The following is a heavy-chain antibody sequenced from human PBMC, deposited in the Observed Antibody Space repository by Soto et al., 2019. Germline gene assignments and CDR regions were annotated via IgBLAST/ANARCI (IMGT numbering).Heavy chain of an antibody. CDR2: IKQEGSEK. D-gene: IGHD3-10*01. J-gene: IGHJ6*02. CDR3: AREGFRGVIRYYGMDV. Sequence: EVQLVESGGGLVQPGGSLRLSCAASGFTFSSYWMSWVRQAPGKGLEWVANIKQEGSEKYYVDSVKGRFTISRDNAKKSMYLQINSLRAEDPAVYYWAREGFRGVIRYYGMDVWGQGTTVTVSS. V-gene: IGHV3-7*04. CDR1: GFTFSSYW.